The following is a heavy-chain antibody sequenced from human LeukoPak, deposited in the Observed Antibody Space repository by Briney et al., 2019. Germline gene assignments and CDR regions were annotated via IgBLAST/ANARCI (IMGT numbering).Heavy chain of an antibody. CDR3: ASAWYSGYFDY. Sequence: SETLSLTCTVSGGSISSYYWSWIRQPPGKGLEWIGYIYYSGSTNYNPSLKSRVTISVDTSKNQFSLKLSSVTAADTAMYYCASAWYSGYFDYWGQGTLVTVSS. CDR2: IYYSGST. J-gene: IGHJ4*02. CDR1: GGSISSYY. V-gene: IGHV4-59*01. D-gene: IGHD1-26*01.